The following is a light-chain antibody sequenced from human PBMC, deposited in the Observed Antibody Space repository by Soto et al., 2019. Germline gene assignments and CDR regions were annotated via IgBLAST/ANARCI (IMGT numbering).Light chain of an antibody. CDR2: GAS. J-gene: IGKJ2*01. Sequence: EIVMTQSPATLSVSPGERATLSCRASQSVSSNLAWYQQKPGQAPRLLIYGASTRATGIPARFSGSESGTEYTLTISSRQSEDFAVYYCQQYNNWPMYTFGQGTKLEIK. CDR1: QSVSSN. CDR3: QQYNNWPMYT. V-gene: IGKV3-15*01.